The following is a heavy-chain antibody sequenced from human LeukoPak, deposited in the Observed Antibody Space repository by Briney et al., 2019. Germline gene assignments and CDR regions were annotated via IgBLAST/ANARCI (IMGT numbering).Heavy chain of an antibody. CDR2: ISSSSSTI. D-gene: IGHD3-22*01. Sequence: GGSLRLSCAASGFTFSSYSMNWVRQAPGKGLERVSYISSSSSTIYYADSVKGRFTISRDNAKNSLYLQMNSLRDEDTAVYYCARAYYDYYDSSGYYYEYYFDYWGQGTLVTVSS. J-gene: IGHJ4*02. CDR1: GFTFSSYS. V-gene: IGHV3-48*02. CDR3: ARAYYDYYDSSGYYYEYYFDY.